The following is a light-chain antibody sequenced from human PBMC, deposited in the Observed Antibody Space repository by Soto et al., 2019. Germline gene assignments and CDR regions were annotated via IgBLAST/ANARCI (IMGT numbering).Light chain of an antibody. J-gene: IGKJ1*01. Sequence: EILLTQSPGTLSLSPGERATLSCRAGQSVSSSYLAWYQHKPGQAPRLLIYGASSRATGIPDRFSGSGSGTDFTLTISRLEPEDFAVYYCQQYGSSPRTFGQETKVEIK. CDR1: QSVSSSY. CDR2: GAS. V-gene: IGKV3-20*01. CDR3: QQYGSSPRT.